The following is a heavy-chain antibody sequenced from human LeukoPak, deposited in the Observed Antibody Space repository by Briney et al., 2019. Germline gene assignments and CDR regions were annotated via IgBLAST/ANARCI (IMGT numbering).Heavy chain of an antibody. V-gene: IGHV3-23*01. CDR2: ISGSGGNT. J-gene: IGHJ6*02. CDR3: PKPSLSDYYDYGMDV. Sequence: SGGSLSLSCAASGCAFSTYSMNWIRQAPGKGLEWVSGISGSGGNTYYADSVKGLITFSRANYKNTLYLQLNSLRADDTAVYYCPKPSLSDYYDYGMDVWGQGTTVTVSS. CDR1: GCAFSTYS.